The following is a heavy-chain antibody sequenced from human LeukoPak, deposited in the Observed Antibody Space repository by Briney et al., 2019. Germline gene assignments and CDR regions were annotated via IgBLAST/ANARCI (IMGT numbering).Heavy chain of an antibody. Sequence: GASVKVSRKASGYTFTGYYMHWVRQAPGQGLEWMGWINPNSGGTNYAQKFQGRVTMTRDTSISTAYMELSRLRSDDTAVYYCAREGEYCSSTSCYISLAQYNWFDPWGQGTLVTVSS. J-gene: IGHJ5*02. D-gene: IGHD2-2*02. V-gene: IGHV1-2*02. CDR3: AREGEYCSSTSCYISLAQYNWFDP. CDR1: GYTFTGYY. CDR2: INPNSGGT.